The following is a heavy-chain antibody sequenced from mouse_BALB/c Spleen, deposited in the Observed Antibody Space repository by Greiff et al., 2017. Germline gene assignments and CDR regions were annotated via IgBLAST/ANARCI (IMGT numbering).Heavy chain of an antibody. CDR3: ARWDYGNPYYFDY. CDR1: GYSITSDYA. D-gene: IGHD2-1*01. CDR2: ISYSGST. Sequence: VQLKESGPGLVKPSQSLSLTCTVTGYSITSDYAWNWIRQFPGNKLEWMGYISYSGSTSYNPSLKSRISITRDTSKNQFFLQLNSVTTEDTATYYCARWDYGNPYYFDYWGQGTTLTVSS. V-gene: IGHV3-2*02. J-gene: IGHJ2*01.